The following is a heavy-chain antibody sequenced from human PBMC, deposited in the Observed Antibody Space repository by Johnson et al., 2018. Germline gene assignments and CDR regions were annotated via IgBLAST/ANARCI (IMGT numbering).Heavy chain of an antibody. CDR2: SLNKGRNYVS. CDR3: GRDSLASGLDV. CDR1: GFTSSDYY. V-gene: IGHV3-72*01. Sequence: VQLVQSGGGLVQPGGSLRLSCAASGFTSSDYYMDWVRQAPGKGLECVARSLNKGRNYVSEYAASVRGRFTISRGVSKNLLFLQMNSRKTEEPAGYYCGRDSLASGLDVGGQGTTVIVSS. D-gene: IGHD6-25*01. J-gene: IGHJ6*02.